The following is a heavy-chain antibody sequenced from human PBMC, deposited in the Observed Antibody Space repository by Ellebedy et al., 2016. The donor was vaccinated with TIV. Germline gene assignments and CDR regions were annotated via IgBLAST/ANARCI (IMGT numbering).Heavy chain of an antibody. CDR2: INPSDGST. V-gene: IGHV1-46*01. D-gene: IGHD3-9*01. CDR3: ARVFDLVDYCDY. J-gene: IGHJ4*02. Sequence: ASVKVSCXAFGYTFTDYYMHWVRQAPGQGLEWMGIINPSDGSTSYAQKFQGRVTMTRDTSTTTVYMELSSLRSEDTAVYYCARVFDLVDYCDYWGQGTLVTVSS. CDR1: GYTFTDYY.